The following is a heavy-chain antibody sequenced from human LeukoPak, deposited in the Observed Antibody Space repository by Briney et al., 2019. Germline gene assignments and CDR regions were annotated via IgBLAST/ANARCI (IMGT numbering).Heavy chain of an antibody. D-gene: IGHD3-3*01. Sequence: GESLKISRKGSGYIFTNYWIGWVRQMPGKGLEWMGIIYPGDSDTRYSPSFQGQVTISADKSISTAYLQWSSLKASDTAMYYCARAPRDYYVDYWGQGTLVTVSS. CDR2: IYPGDSDT. CDR3: ARAPRDYYVDY. CDR1: GYIFTNYW. J-gene: IGHJ4*02. V-gene: IGHV5-51*01.